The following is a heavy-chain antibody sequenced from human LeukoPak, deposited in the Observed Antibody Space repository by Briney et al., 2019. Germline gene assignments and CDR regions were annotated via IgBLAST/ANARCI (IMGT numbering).Heavy chain of an antibody. CDR2: IKSRTHGATT. V-gene: IGHV3-15*01. CDR1: GVTFINAW. J-gene: IGHJ4*02. D-gene: IGHD6-19*01. CDR3: TISPVAGIDY. Sequence: GGSLRLSCVASGVTFINAWMSWVRQTPGKGLEWVGRIKSRTHGATTDYAAPVKGRFAISRDDSKNTLYLQMNSLKTEDTAVYYCTISPVAGIDYWGQGTLVTVSS.